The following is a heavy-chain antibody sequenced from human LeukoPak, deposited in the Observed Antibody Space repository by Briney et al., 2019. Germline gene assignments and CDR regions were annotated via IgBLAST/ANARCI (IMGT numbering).Heavy chain of an antibody. Sequence: SETLSLTCAVSGGSISSSNWWSWVRQPPGKRLEWIGEIYHSGSTNSNPSLKSRVTISVDKSKNRFSLKLSSVTAADTAVYYCARLGGRGYCSSSSCRGNWFDPWGQGTLVTVSS. CDR3: ARLGGRGYCSSSSCRGNWFDP. J-gene: IGHJ5*02. D-gene: IGHD2-15*01. CDR2: IYHSGST. V-gene: IGHV4-4*02. CDR1: GGSISSSNW.